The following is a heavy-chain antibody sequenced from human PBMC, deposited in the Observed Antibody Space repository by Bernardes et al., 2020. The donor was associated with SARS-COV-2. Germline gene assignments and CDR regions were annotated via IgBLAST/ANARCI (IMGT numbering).Heavy chain of an antibody. V-gene: IGHV3-21*01. J-gene: IGHJ5*02. D-gene: IGHD3-3*01. CDR2: ISSSSSYI. CDR1: GFTFSSYS. CDR3: ATTRGRFLEWSTEVWFDP. Sequence: GGSLRLSCAASGFTFSSYSMNWVRQAPGKGLEWVSSISSSSSYIYYADSVKGRFTISRDNAKNSLYLQMNSLRAEDTAVYYCATTRGRFLEWSTEVWFDPWGQGTLVTVSS.